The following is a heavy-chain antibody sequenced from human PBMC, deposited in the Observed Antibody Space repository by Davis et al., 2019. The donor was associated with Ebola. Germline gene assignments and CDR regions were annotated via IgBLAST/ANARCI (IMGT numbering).Heavy chain of an antibody. CDR3: ARVMSIAARPNARLFDY. CDR2: INTNTGNP. CDR1: GYTFTSYA. J-gene: IGHJ4*02. V-gene: IGHV7-4-1*02. Sequence: AASVKVSCKASGYTFTSYAMNWVRQAPGQGLEWMGWINTNTGNPTYARGFTGRFVFSLDTSVSTAYLQISSLKAEDTAVYYCARVMSIAARPNARLFDYWGQGTLVTVSS. D-gene: IGHD6-6*01.